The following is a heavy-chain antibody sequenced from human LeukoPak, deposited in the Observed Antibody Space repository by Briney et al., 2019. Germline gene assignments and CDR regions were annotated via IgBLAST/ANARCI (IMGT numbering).Heavy chain of an antibody. CDR1: GYSFTSYW. J-gene: IGHJ4*02. CDR2: IYPGDSDT. CDR3: ARPYYYDSSGYYSFFDY. Sequence: GESLKISCKGSGYSFTSYWIGWARQMPGKGLEWMGIIYPGDSDTRYSPSFQGQVTISADKSISTAYLQWSSLKASDTAMYYCARPYYYDSSGYYSFFDYWGQGTLVTVSS. V-gene: IGHV5-51*01. D-gene: IGHD3-22*01.